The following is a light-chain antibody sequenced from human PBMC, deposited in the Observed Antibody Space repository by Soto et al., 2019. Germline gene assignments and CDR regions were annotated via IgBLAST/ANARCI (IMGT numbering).Light chain of an antibody. V-gene: IGKV1-12*01. CDR3: QQANSFPIT. Sequence: DIQMTQSPSSVSASVGDRVSITCRASQDISSWVAWYQQRPGKAPKLLIYEASSLQSGVPSRISGSGSGTDFTLTISSLQPEDFATYYCQQANSFPITFGQGTRLEIK. CDR1: QDISSW. CDR2: EAS. J-gene: IGKJ5*01.